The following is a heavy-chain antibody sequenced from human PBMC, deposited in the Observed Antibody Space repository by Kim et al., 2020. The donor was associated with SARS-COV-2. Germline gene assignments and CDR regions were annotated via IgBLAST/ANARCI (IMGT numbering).Heavy chain of an antibody. D-gene: IGHD6-19*01. CDR3: AKQEQWLGDFDY. V-gene: IGHV4-39*07. CDR2: INDRGNK. CDR1: GVSISDSQYF. J-gene: IGHJ4*02. Sequence: SETLSFSCSVSGVSISDSQYFWVWIRQPPGKGLEWIGSINDRGNKHYSPSLKSRVTLSVDKSRNHFSLELARVTAADTAIYYCAKQEQWLGDFDYWIRG.